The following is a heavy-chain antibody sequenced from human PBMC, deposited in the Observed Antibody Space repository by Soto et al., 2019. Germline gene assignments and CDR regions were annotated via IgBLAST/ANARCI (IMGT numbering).Heavy chain of an antibody. CDR1: GGSISNSRDY. J-gene: IGHJ4*02. CDR3: ARRGSRLSVAVAAFDY. Sequence: SETLSLTCSVSGGSISNSRDYWGWIRQPPGTGLEWIGGISYSGSAYYNPSLKSRLTISVDTSKNHFSLKLTSVTAADTAVYFCARRGSRLSVAVAAFDYWSQGTLVTVSS. CDR2: ISYSGSA. V-gene: IGHV4-39*02. D-gene: IGHD6-19*01.